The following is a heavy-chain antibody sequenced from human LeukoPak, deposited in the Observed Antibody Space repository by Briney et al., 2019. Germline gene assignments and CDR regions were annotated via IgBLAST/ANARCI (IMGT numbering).Heavy chain of an antibody. V-gene: IGHV3-74*01. Sequence: GGSLRLSCAASGFTFSSYWMHWVRHAPGKGLVWVSRINSDGSSTSYADSVKGRFTISRDNAKNTLYLQMNSLRAEDTAVYYCARGRRTYYFDYWGQGTLVTVSS. J-gene: IGHJ4*02. D-gene: IGHD1-1*01. CDR3: ARGRRTYYFDY. CDR1: GFTFSSYW. CDR2: INSDGSST.